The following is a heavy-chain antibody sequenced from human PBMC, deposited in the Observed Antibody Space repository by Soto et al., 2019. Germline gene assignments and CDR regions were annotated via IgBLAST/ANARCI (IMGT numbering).Heavy chain of an antibody. CDR1: EFTVSSSY. CDR3: ARDREVRGVLGFSDY. D-gene: IGHD3-10*01. CDR2: IWYHENNK. J-gene: IGHJ4*01. V-gene: IGHV3-33*08. Sequence: GGSLRLSCAASEFTVSSSYMNWVRQSPGKGLEWVAVIWYHENNKYYTDSVKGRFTISRDNSKNTLYLQMNSLRAEDTAVYYCARDREVRGVLGFSDYCSQGT.